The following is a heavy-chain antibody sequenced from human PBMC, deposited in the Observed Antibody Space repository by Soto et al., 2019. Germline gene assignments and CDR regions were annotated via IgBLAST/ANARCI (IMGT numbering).Heavy chain of an antibody. CDR1: GYTFTSYG. J-gene: IGHJ6*02. CDR3: ARIITMIAEDYGMDV. V-gene: IGHV1-18*01. D-gene: IGHD3-22*01. Sequence: GASVKVSCKASGYTFTSYGISWVRQAPGQGLEWMGWISAYNGNTNYAQKLQGRVTMTTDTSTSTAYMELRSLRSDDTAVYYCARIITMIAEDYGMDVWGQGTTVTVSS. CDR2: ISAYNGNT.